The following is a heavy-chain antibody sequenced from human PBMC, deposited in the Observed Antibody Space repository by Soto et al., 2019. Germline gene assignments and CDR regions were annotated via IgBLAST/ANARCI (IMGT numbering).Heavy chain of an antibody. CDR1: GYTFTSYG. Sequence: ASVKVSCKASGYTFTSYGISWVRQAPGQGLEWMGWISAYNGNTNYAQKLQGRVTMTTDTSTSTAYMELRSLRSDDTAVYYCARDLQDCSSTSCYRDPEFDYWGQGTLVTVSS. D-gene: IGHD2-2*01. J-gene: IGHJ4*02. V-gene: IGHV1-18*01. CDR2: ISAYNGNT. CDR3: ARDLQDCSSTSCYRDPEFDY.